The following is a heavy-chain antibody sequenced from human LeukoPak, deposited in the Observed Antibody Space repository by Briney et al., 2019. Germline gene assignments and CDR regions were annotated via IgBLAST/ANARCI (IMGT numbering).Heavy chain of an antibody. J-gene: IGHJ4*02. D-gene: IGHD6-13*01. V-gene: IGHV4-4*02. CDR3: ARGRDSSWYRNYFDY. CDR1: GGSISSSNW. CDR2: IYHSGST. Sequence: KASGTLSLTCAVSGGSISSSNWWSWVRQPPGKGLEWIGEIYHSGSTNYNPSLKSRVTISVDTSKNQFSLKLSSVTAADTAVYYCARGRDSSWYRNYFDYWGQGTLVTVSS.